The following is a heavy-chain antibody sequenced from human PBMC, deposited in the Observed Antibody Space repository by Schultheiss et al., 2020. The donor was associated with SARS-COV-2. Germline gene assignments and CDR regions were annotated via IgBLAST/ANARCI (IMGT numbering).Heavy chain of an antibody. J-gene: IGHJ4*02. D-gene: IGHD4-11*01. V-gene: IGHV4-34*01. CDR3: ARSSGMWMTTVTYFDY. CDR1: GGSISSYY. CDR2: INHSGST. Sequence: SETLSLTCTVSGGSISSYYWSWIRQPPGKGLEWIGEINHSGSTNYNPSLKSRVTISVDTSKNQFSLKLSSVTAADTAVYYCARSSGMWMTTVTYFDYWGQGTLVTVSS.